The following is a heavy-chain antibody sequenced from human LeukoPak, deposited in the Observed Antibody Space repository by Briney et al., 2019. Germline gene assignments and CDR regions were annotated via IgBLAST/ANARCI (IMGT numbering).Heavy chain of an antibody. Sequence: GGSLRLSCAASGFSVSGNYMSWVRQAPGKGLEWVSAIYSCGATYYTDSVKGRFTMSRHTSKNTLDLQMNSLRVEDTAVYYCARWKMEGIVVDVFDIWGQGTRVTVSS. CDR3: ARWKMEGIVVDVFDI. V-gene: IGHV3-53*04. CDR2: IYSCGAT. J-gene: IGHJ3*02. CDR1: GFSVSGNY. D-gene: IGHD3-22*01.